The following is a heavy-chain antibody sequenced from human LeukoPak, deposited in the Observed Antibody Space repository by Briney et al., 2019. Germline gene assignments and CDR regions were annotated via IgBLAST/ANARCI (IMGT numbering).Heavy chain of an antibody. CDR1: GFTFSSYA. Sequence: GGSLRLSCAASGFTFSSYAMHWVRQAPGKGLGWVAVISYDGSNKYYADSVKGRFTISRDNSKNTLFLQMNSLRAEDTAVYYCARVNQGENYSDDSGYPDYWGQGTLVIVSS. D-gene: IGHD3-22*01. V-gene: IGHV3-30-3*01. CDR3: ARVNQGENYSDDSGYPDY. CDR2: ISYDGSNK. J-gene: IGHJ4*02.